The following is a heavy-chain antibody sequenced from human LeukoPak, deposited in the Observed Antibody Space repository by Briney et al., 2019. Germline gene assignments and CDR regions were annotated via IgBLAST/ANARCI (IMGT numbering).Heavy chain of an antibody. D-gene: IGHD2-2*01. CDR2: IYWNDDK. Sequence: SGPTLVNPTQTLTLTCTFSGFSLSTSGVGVGWIRQPPGKALEWLALIYWNDDKRYSPSLKSRLTITKETSKNQVVLTMTNMDPVDTATYYCAHYCSSTSCYNRQFDYWGQGTLVTVSS. V-gene: IGHV2-5*01. J-gene: IGHJ4*02. CDR3: AHYCSSTSCYNRQFDY. CDR1: GFSLSTSGVG.